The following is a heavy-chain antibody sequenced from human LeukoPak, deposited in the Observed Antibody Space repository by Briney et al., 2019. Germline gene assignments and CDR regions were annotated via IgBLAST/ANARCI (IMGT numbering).Heavy chain of an antibody. J-gene: IGHJ6*03. CDR1: GFTFDDYA. CDR2: ISWNSGSI. Sequence: GGSLRLSCAASGFTFDDYAMHWVRQAPGKGLEWVSGISWNSGSIGYADSVKGRFTISRDNAKNSLYLQMNSLRAEDTALYYCAKDRALVVPAAMLDYYYYMDVRGKGTTVTVSS. D-gene: IGHD2-2*01. V-gene: IGHV3-9*01. CDR3: AKDRALVVPAAMLDYYYYMDV.